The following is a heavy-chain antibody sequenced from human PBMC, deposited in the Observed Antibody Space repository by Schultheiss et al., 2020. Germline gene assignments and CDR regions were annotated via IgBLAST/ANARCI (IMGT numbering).Heavy chain of an antibody. Sequence: SETLSLTCTVSGGSISSYYWRWIRQPPGKGLEWIGYIYYSGSTNYNPSLKSRVTISVDTSKNQFSLKLSSVTAADPAVYYCARGSGNCSGGSCPWRMYYYYGMDVWGQGTTVTVSS. CDR1: GGSISSYY. CDR2: IYYSGST. J-gene: IGHJ6*02. CDR3: ARGSGNCSGGSCPWRMYYYYGMDV. V-gene: IGHV4-59*01. D-gene: IGHD2-15*01.